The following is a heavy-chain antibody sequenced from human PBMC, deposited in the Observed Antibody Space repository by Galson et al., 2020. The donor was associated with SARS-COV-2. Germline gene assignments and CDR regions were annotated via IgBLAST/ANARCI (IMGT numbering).Heavy chain of an antibody. Sequence: GESLKISCAASGFTFSSYWMSWVRQAPGKGLEWVANIKQDGSEKYYVDSVKGRFTISRDNAKNSLYLQMNSLRAEDTAVYYCARDLYSSSSAGYYYYGMDVWGQGTTVTVSS. J-gene: IGHJ6*02. CDR1: GFTFSSYW. V-gene: IGHV3-7*03. D-gene: IGHD6-13*01. CDR3: ARDLYSSSSAGYYYYGMDV. CDR2: IKQDGSEK.